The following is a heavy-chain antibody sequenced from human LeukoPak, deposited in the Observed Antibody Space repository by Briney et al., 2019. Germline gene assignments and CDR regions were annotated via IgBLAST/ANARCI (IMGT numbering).Heavy chain of an antibody. CDR3: LITEYGSGSQTDYYMDV. CDR2: ITASSSST. V-gene: IGHV3-23*01. D-gene: IGHD3-10*01. J-gene: IGHJ6*03. Sequence: GGSLRLSCEASGFTFSNYGMSWVRQAPGKGLEWVSAITASSSSTHDADSVQGRFTISRDSSKTTVYLQMNSLRVEDTAVYYCLITEYGSGSQTDYYMDVWGKGITVTISS. CDR1: GFTFSNYG.